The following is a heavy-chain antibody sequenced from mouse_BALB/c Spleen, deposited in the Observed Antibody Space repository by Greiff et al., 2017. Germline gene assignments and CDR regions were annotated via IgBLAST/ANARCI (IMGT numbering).Heavy chain of an antibody. CDR3: GRGGDDYDRGTFYAMDY. Sequence: VQLQQSGPGLVKPGALVKISCTASGYTFTSDDINWVKQRPGQGLEWIGWIYPGDGSTKYNEKFKGQATLTADKSSSTAYMQLSSLTSENSAVYFCGRGGDDYDRGTFYAMDYWGQGTSVTVSA. CDR1: GYTFTSDD. J-gene: IGHJ4*01. V-gene: IGHV1S56*01. CDR2: IYPGDGST. D-gene: IGHD2-4*01.